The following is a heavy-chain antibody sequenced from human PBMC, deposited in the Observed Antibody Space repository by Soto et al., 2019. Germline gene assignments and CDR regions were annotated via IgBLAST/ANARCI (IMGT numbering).Heavy chain of an antibody. J-gene: IGHJ6*03. CDR2: IYYSGST. CDR1: GGSISSYY. Sequence: SETLSLTCTVSGGSISSYYWSWIRQPPGKGLEWIGYIYYSGSTNYNPSLKSRVTISVDTSKNQFSLKPSSVTAADTAVYYCARGGRYDFWSGYPPSLTYYYYMDVWGKGTTVTVSS. V-gene: IGHV4-59*01. CDR3: ARGGRYDFWSGYPPSLTYYYYMDV. D-gene: IGHD3-3*01.